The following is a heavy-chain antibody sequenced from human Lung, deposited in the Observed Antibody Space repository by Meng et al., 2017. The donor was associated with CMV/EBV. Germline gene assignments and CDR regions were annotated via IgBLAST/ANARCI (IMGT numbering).Heavy chain of an antibody. V-gene: IGHV1-18*01. CDR3: ARREGWFDS. Sequence: VSCKASGYTFTSYGISWVRQAPGQGLEWLGWTSTYNGITNYAQNLQGRVTMTTDTSTSTAYMALRSLRHDDTAVYYCARREGWFDSWGQGTLVTVSS. CDR1: GYTFTSYG. CDR2: TSTYNGIT. J-gene: IGHJ5*01.